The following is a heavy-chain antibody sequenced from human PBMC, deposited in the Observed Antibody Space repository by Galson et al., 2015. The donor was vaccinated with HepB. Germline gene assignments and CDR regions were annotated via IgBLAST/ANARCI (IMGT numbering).Heavy chain of an antibody. V-gene: IGHV1-2*04. CDR3: ARGGNEGAYCSSTSCYGYNWFDP. D-gene: IGHD2-2*01. Sequence: SVKVPCKASGYTFTGYYMHWVRQAPGQGLEWMGWINPNSGGTNYAQKFQGWVTMTRDTSISTAYMELSRLRSDDTAVYYCARGGNEGAYCSSTSCYGYNWFDPWGQGTLVTVSS. CDR1: GYTFTGYY. J-gene: IGHJ5*02. CDR2: INPNSGGT.